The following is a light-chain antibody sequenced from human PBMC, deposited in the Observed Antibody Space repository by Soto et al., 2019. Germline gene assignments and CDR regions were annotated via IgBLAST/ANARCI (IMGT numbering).Light chain of an antibody. CDR1: SSDVGGYNH. J-gene: IGLJ1*01. V-gene: IGLV2-14*01. CDR3: NSHTSSNTRV. Sequence: QSALTQPASVSRSPGQSITISCTGTSSDVGGYNHVSWYQHHPGKAPKLMIYEVSNRPSGVSNRFSGSKSGNTASLTISGLQADDEADYYCNSHTSSNTRVFGTGTKVTVL. CDR2: EVS.